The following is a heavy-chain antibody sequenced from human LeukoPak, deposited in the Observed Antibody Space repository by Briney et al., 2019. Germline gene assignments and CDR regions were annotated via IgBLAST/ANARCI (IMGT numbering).Heavy chain of an antibody. V-gene: IGHV3-53*01. CDR2: IYNSGST. CDR1: GFTVGYNY. J-gene: IGHJ4*02. D-gene: IGHD1-26*01. Sequence: GGSLRLSCAASGFTVGYNYMTWVRQASGKGLEWVAAIYNSGSTYYADSVKGRFTISRDNSKNTMYLQMNSLKTEDTAVYYCTTFSGSYYFDYWGQGTLVTVSS. CDR3: TTFSGSYYFDY.